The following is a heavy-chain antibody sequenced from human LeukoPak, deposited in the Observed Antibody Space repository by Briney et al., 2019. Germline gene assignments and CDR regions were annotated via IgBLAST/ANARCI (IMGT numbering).Heavy chain of an antibody. V-gene: IGHV4-34*01. CDR3: ASWGYNYGVAADY. Sequence: SVTLSLTCAVYGGSFSGYYWSWIRQAPGKGLEWIGEINHSGSTNYNPSLKSRVTISVDTSKNQFSLKLSSVTAADTAVYYCASWGYNYGVAADYWGQGTLVTVSS. J-gene: IGHJ4*02. CDR1: GGSFSGYY. CDR2: INHSGST. D-gene: IGHD5-18*01.